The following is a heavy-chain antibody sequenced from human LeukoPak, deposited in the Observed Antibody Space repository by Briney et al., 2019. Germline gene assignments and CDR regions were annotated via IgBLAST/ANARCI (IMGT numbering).Heavy chain of an antibody. J-gene: IGHJ4*02. CDR3: VRDRYCSGGSCYFFDS. V-gene: IGHV3-21*06. CDR1: GFTFSSYE. D-gene: IGHD2-15*01. CDR2: ISSSGNDR. Sequence: GGSLRLSCAASGFTFSSYEMNWVRQIPGKGLEWVSSISSSGNDRYYEGSVKGRFTISRDNAKNSVFLQMNNLRVEETGVYYCVRDRYCSGGSCYFFDSWGQGTLVTVSS.